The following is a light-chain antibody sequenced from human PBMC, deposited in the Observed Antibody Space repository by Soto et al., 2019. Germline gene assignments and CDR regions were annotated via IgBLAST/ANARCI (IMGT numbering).Light chain of an antibody. J-gene: IGKJ1*01. CDR1: QSVSSD. V-gene: IGKV3-15*01. CDR3: QQYNTWPRT. Sequence: ETVMTQSPATLSVSPGERATLSCRASQSVSSDLAWYQQKPGQAPRLLIFGASTRATSIPARFTGSRSGTEFTLTISSLQSEDFAVYYCQQYNTWPRTFSQGTKVDIK. CDR2: GAS.